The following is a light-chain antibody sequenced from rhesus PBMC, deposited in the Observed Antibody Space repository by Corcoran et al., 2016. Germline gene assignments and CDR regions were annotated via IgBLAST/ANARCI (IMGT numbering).Light chain of an antibody. V-gene: IGKV1-18*01. CDR2: VAS. J-gene: IGKJ3*01. Sequence: DIQMTQSPSSLSASVGDKVTITCRASQGISRWLAWYQQKPGKAPKLLINVASSLQSGVPSRCSGSGSGTDYTLTISSLQPEDFATYYCQQGYNTPFTFGPGTKLDIK. CDR1: QGISRW. CDR3: QQGYNTPFT.